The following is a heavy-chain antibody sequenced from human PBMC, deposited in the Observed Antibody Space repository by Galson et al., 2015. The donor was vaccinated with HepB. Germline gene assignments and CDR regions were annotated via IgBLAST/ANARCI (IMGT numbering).Heavy chain of an antibody. D-gene: IGHD3-16*02. CDR3: AKDSGTTYYDYVWGSYRYISPDY. Sequence: SLRLSCAASGFTFSSYGMHWVRQAPGKGLEWVAVISYDGSNKYYADSVKGRFTISRDNSKNTLYLQMNSLRAEDTAVYYCAKDSGTTYYDYVWGSYRYISPDYWGQGTLVTVSS. J-gene: IGHJ4*02. V-gene: IGHV3-30*18. CDR2: ISYDGSNK. CDR1: GFTFSSYG.